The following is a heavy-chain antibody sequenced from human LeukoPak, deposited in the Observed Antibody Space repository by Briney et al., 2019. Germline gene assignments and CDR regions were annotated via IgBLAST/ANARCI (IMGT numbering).Heavy chain of an antibody. Sequence: SVKVSCKASGGTFSSYAISCVRQAPGQGLEWMGRIIPILGIANYAQKFQGRVTITADKSTSTAYMELSSLRSEDTAVYYCARERRGTGFDYWGQGTLVTVSS. CDR3: ARERRGTGFDY. J-gene: IGHJ4*02. D-gene: IGHD3-10*01. CDR2: IIPILGIA. CDR1: GGTFSSYA. V-gene: IGHV1-69*04.